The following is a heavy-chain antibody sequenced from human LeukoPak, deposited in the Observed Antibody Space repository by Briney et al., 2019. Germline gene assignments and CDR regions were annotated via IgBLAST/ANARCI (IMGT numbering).Heavy chain of an antibody. D-gene: IGHD4-17*01. Sequence: ASVKVSCKASGYTFTSYDINWVRQATGQGLEWMGWMNPNSGNTGYAQKFQGRVTMTRNTSISTAYMELSSLRSEDTAVYYCARTRGGGGYGDYPGAFDIWGQGTMVTVSS. J-gene: IGHJ3*02. CDR3: ARTRGGGGYGDYPGAFDI. CDR2: MNPNSGNT. CDR1: GYTFTSYD. V-gene: IGHV1-8*01.